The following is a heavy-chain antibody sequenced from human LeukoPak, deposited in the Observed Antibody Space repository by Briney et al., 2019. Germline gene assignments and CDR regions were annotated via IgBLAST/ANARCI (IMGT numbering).Heavy chain of an antibody. D-gene: IGHD5-18*01. CDR1: GGSISSSSYY. CDR2: IYYSGST. V-gene: IGHV4-39*07. CDR3: LVSRLGLWLGGRDKSYMDV. J-gene: IGHJ6*03. Sequence: SETLSLTCTVSGGSISSSSYYWGWIRQPPGKGLEWIGSIYYSGSTYYNPSLKSRVTISVDTSKNQFSLKLSSVTAADTAVYYSLVSRLGLWLGGRDKSYMDVWGKGTTVTISS.